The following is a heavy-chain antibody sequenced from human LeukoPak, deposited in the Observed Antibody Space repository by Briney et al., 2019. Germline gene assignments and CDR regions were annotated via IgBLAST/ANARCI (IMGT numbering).Heavy chain of an antibody. J-gene: IGHJ4*02. D-gene: IGHD4-23*01. V-gene: IGHV3-30*18. CDR1: RFTFSDYG. Sequence: PGGSLRLSCTASRFTFSDYGMHWVRQAPGKGLEWLAFISFDGSNKYYADSVKGRFTISRDNSKNTLYLQMNSLRTEDTAVYYCAKELDYGGNSPFHYWGQGTLVTVSS. CDR2: ISFDGSNK. CDR3: AKELDYGGNSPFHY.